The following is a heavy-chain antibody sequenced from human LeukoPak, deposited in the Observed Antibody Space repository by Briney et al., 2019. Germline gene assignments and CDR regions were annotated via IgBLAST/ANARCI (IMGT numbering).Heavy chain of an antibody. CDR1: GFTFSSYG. V-gene: IGHV3-30*03. CDR2: ISYDGSNK. J-gene: IGHJ4*02. Sequence: PGGSLRLSCAASGFTFSSYGMHWVRQAPGKGLEWVAVISYDGSNKYYADSVKGRFTISRDNSKNTLYLQMNSLRAEDTAVYYCARSIEPLYQLPQPHFDYWGQGTLVTVSS. CDR3: ARSIEPLYQLPQPHFDY. D-gene: IGHD2-2*01.